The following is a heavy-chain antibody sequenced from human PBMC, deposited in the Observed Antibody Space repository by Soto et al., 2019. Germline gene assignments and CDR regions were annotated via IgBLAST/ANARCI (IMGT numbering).Heavy chain of an antibody. CDR2: ISSSGSTI. V-gene: IGHV3-11*01. D-gene: IGHD3-9*01. Sequence: GGSLRLSCAASGFTFSDYYMSWIRQAPGKGPEWVSYISSSGSTIYYADSVKGRFTISRDNAKNSLYLQMNSLRAEDTAVYYCARGVRCYDILTGYYTCTWFDPWGQGTLVTVSS. CDR3: ARGVRCYDILTGYYTCTWFDP. CDR1: GFTFSDYY. J-gene: IGHJ5*02.